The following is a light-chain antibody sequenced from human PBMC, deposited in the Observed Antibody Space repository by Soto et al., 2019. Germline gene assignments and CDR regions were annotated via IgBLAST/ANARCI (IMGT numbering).Light chain of an antibody. V-gene: IGLV2-23*02. CDR2: EVT. CDR3: CSFADFTYV. Sequence: SVLTQPASVSGSPGQSITISCTGTSSDIGSYDLVSWYQQHPGTAPKLIIYEVTKRPSGVSTRFSGSKSGNTASLTISGLQAVDEADYYCCSFADFTYVFGTGTKVTV. J-gene: IGLJ1*01. CDR1: SSDIGSYDL.